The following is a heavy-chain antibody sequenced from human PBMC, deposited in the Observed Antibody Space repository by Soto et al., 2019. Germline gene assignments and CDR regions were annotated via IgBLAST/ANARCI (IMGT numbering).Heavy chain of an antibody. Sequence: QVQLVQSGAEVKKPGASVNVSCKASGYSFAKYAIHWVRQAPGQRLEWMGWIDGGSGNTRVSQKFQGRVTISRDPSATTAYLELTSLRSQDTAVYYCARTASYAFDIWGQGTMVSIFS. D-gene: IGHD5-18*01. J-gene: IGHJ3*02. V-gene: IGHV1-3*01. CDR1: GYSFAKYA. CDR3: ARTASYAFDI. CDR2: IDGGSGNT.